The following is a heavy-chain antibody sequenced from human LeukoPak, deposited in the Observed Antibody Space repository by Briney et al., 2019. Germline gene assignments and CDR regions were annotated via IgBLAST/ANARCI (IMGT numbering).Heavy chain of an antibody. D-gene: IGHD3-22*01. Sequence: GGSLRLSCAASGFTFSSYAMHWVRQAPGKGLEWVAVISYGGSNKYYADSVKGRFTISRDNSKSTLYLQMNSLRAEDTAVYYCARDRPSYYDSSGYYAFGYFDYWGQGTLVTVSS. CDR1: GFTFSSYA. CDR2: ISYGGSNK. CDR3: ARDRPSYYDSSGYYAFGYFDY. J-gene: IGHJ4*02. V-gene: IGHV3-30*04.